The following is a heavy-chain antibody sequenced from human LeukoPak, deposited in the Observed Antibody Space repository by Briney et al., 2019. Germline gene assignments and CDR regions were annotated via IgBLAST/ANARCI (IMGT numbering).Heavy chain of an antibody. CDR1: GYTFSDYG. J-gene: IGHJ1*01. CDR3: ARCGAAVTTHFSH. CDR2: ISAFDGTT. D-gene: IGHD4-17*01. V-gene: IGHV1-18*04. Sequence: ASVKVSCKASGYTFSDYGITWARQAPGQGLEWMGWISAFDGTTNYAQKVQGRVTMTTDTYTSTAYMELRSLTSDDTAVYYCARCGAAVTTHFSHWGQGTLVTVSS.